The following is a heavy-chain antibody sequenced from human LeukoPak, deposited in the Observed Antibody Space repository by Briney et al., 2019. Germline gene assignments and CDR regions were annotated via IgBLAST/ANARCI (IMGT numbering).Heavy chain of an antibody. CDR2: ISWNSGSI. Sequence: GGSLRLSCAASGFTFDDYAMHWVRQAPGKGLEWVSGISWNSGSIGYADSVKGRFTISRDNAKNTLYLQMNSLRAEDTAVYYCADGIEYYYDSSGYPLGDYWGQGTLVTVSS. CDR3: ADGIEYYYDSSGYPLGDY. D-gene: IGHD3-22*01. J-gene: IGHJ4*02. CDR1: GFTFDDYA. V-gene: IGHV3-9*01.